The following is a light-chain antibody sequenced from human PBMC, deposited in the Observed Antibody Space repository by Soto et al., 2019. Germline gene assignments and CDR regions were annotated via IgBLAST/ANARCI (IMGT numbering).Light chain of an antibody. Sequence: EIVLTQSPGTLSLSPGERATLSCRTSQSVSSRSLAWYQQKPGQAPRLLIYGASSRATGIPDRFSGSGSGTDFTLTISRLEPEDFAVYYCQQYGSSPSPFGPGTKMDI. CDR3: QQYGSSPSP. CDR1: QSVSSRS. V-gene: IGKV3-20*01. CDR2: GAS. J-gene: IGKJ3*01.